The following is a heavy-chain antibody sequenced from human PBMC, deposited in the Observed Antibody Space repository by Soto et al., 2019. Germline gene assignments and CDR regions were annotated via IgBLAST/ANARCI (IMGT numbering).Heavy chain of an antibody. CDR3: AISWTPGSGWYRY. V-gene: IGHV4-34*01. CDR2: INHSGST. J-gene: IGHJ4*02. Sequence: QVQLQQWGAGLLKPSETLSLTCAVYGGSFSGYYWSWIRQPPGKGLEWIGEINHSGSTNYNPSLKRRVTISVDTSKNQFSLKLSSVTAADTAVYYCAISWTPGSGWYRYWGQGTLVTVSS. CDR1: GGSFSGYY. D-gene: IGHD6-19*01.